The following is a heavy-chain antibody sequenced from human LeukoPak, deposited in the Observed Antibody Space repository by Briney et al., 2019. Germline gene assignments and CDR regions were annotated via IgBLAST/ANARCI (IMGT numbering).Heavy chain of an antibody. J-gene: IGHJ4*02. Sequence: SETLSLTCTVSGGSISSYYWSWIRQPAGKGLEWIGRIYTSGNTNYNPSLKSRVTMSVDTSKNQFSLNLSSVTAADTAVYYCARDLTIFGVVIPGDYWGQGTLVTVSS. CDR3: ARDLTIFGVVIPGDY. CDR2: IYTSGNT. V-gene: IGHV4-4*07. D-gene: IGHD3-3*01. CDR1: GGSISSYY.